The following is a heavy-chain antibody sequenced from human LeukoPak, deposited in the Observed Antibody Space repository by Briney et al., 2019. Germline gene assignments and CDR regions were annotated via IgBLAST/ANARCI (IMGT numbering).Heavy chain of an antibody. V-gene: IGHV3-49*03. CDR1: GFTFGDFA. CDR2: IRIKPCGETT. Sequence: GGSLRLSCTTSGFTFGDFAMSWFRQAPGKGLEWVGFIRIKPCGETTEYAASVKGRFSISRDDSRSVAYLQMNSLKPEDTAVYYCSRDSRYSGSPLYFDYWGRGTLVTVSS. CDR3: SRDSRYSGSPLYFDY. D-gene: IGHD1-26*01. J-gene: IGHJ4*02.